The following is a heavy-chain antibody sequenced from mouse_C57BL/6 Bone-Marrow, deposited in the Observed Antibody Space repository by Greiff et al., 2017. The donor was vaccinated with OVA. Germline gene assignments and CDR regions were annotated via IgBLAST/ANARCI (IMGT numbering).Heavy chain of an antibody. CDR3: TRDLYYGL. Sequence: QVQLQQSGAELVRPGASVTLSCKASGYTFTDYEIPWVKKTPLHGLEWMGDIDPETGGTAYNQKFKGKAILTADNSSSKAYMELRSLTSEDSAVYYCTRDLYYGLWGQGTSVTVSS. V-gene: IGHV1-15*01. J-gene: IGHJ4*01. D-gene: IGHD2-1*01. CDR1: GYTFTDYE. CDR2: IDPETGGT.